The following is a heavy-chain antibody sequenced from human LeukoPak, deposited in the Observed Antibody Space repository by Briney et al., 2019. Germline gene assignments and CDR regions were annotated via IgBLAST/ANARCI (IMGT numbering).Heavy chain of an antibody. Sequence: ASVKVSCKASGYTFTSYGISCVRQAPGQGLEWMGWISAYNGNTNYAQKLQGRVTMTTDTSTSTAYMELRSLRSDDTAVYYCARARGRSLITTIDYWGQGTLVTVSS. CDR2: ISAYNGNT. CDR3: ARARGRSLITTIDY. D-gene: IGHD3-22*01. J-gene: IGHJ4*02. CDR1: GYTFTSYG. V-gene: IGHV1-18*01.